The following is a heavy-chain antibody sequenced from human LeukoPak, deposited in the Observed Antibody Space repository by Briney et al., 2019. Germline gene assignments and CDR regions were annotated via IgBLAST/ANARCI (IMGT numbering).Heavy chain of an antibody. Sequence: SETLSLTCTVSSASITSSSYFWGWIRQSPGKGLEWIGSISYSGTTHYNPSLKSRVTISVDTSKNQFSLKLNSVTAADTAVFYCAANSADYNTLGSSYKVWGQGTLVTVSS. CDR1: SASITSSSYF. D-gene: IGHD3-10*01. CDR2: ISYSGTT. CDR3: AANSADYNTLGSSYKV. J-gene: IGHJ4*02. V-gene: IGHV4-39*01.